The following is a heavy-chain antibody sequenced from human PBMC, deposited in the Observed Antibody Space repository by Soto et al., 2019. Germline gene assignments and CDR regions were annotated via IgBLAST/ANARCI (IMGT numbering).Heavy chain of an antibody. Sequence: ASVKVSCNASGYTFTSYYMHWVRQAPGQGLEWMGIINPSGGSTSYVQKFQGRGTMTRDTSTSTVYMELSSLRSEDTAVYYCARDLGNFAGFDPWGQGTLVTVSS. CDR2: INPSGGST. V-gene: IGHV1-46*01. J-gene: IGHJ5*02. CDR1: GYTFTSYY. D-gene: IGHD3-3*02. CDR3: ARDLGNFAGFDP.